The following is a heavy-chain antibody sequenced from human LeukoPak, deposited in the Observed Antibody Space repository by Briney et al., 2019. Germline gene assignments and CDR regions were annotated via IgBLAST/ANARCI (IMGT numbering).Heavy chain of an antibody. CDR3: AREILTGVTDY. CDR1: GYTFTGYY. Sequence: ASVTVSFKASGYTFTGYYMHWVRQAPGQGLEWMGWINPNSGGTNYAQKFQGRVTMTRDTSISTAYMELSRLRSDDTAVYYCAREILTGVTDYWGQGTLVTVSS. J-gene: IGHJ4*02. V-gene: IGHV1-2*02. D-gene: IGHD7-27*01. CDR2: INPNSGGT.